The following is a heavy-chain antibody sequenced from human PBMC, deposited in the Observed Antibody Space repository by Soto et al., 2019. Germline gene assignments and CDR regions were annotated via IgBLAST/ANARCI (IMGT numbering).Heavy chain of an antibody. J-gene: IGHJ4*02. D-gene: IGHD6-6*01. CDR3: AREGLRRGALDY. Sequence: QVQLVQSGAEVKKPGSSVKVSCAASGGSLNNYAVSWVRRTPGQGFEWLGEIIPAFGTPNYAQKFQDRVTITADVLTNTVFMELSSLRSEDTPEYYCAREGLRRGALDYWGQGSLVTVSS. CDR1: GGSLNNYA. CDR2: IIPAFGTP. V-gene: IGHV1-69*01.